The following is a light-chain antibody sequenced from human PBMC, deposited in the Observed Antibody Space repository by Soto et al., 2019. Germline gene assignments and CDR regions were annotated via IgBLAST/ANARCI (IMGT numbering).Light chain of an antibody. V-gene: IGKV3-11*01. CDR1: QSVSSY. CDR2: DAS. Sequence: EIVLTQSPATLSLSPGERATLSCRASQSVSSYLAWYQQKPGQAPRLLIYDASNRATGIPARFSGSGSVTDFTLTISSLEPEDFAVYYCQQRSNWPLTFGGGTKVKIK. CDR3: QQRSNWPLT. J-gene: IGKJ4*01.